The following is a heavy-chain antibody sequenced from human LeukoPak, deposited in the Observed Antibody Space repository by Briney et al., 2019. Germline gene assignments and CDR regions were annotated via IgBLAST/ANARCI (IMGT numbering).Heavy chain of an antibody. Sequence: GASVKLSCTASGYTYTGYYMHMVRQAPGQGLEWMGWINPNSGGTNYAQKFQGRDTMTRDTSISTAYMELSRLRSDDTAVYYCARDLQTHCSGGSCYIYYYYYGMDVWGQGTTVTVSS. CDR1: GYTYTGYY. D-gene: IGHD2-15*01. V-gene: IGHV1-2*02. CDR3: ARDLQTHCSGGSCYIYYYYYGMDV. J-gene: IGHJ6*01. CDR2: INPNSGGT.